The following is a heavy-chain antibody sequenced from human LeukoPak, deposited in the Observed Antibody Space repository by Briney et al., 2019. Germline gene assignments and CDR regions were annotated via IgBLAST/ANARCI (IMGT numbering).Heavy chain of an antibody. D-gene: IGHD3-10*01. Sequence: GGSLRLSCAASGFTFSSYAMSWVRQAPGKGLEWVSAISGSGGSTYYADSVKGRFAISRDNSKNTLYLQMNSLRAEDTAVYYCAKDYYGSGSRGYFDYWGQGTLVTVSS. J-gene: IGHJ4*02. V-gene: IGHV3-23*01. CDR3: AKDYYGSGSRGYFDY. CDR2: ISGSGGST. CDR1: GFTFSSYA.